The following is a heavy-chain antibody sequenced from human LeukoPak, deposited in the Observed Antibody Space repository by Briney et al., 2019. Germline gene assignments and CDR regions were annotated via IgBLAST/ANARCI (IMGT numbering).Heavy chain of an antibody. Sequence: GGSLRLSCAASGLTFSNFAMSWVRQAPGKGLEWVSMITGSGGRTFYADSVKGRFTISRDNSRDTLYLQMSSLRADDAAVYYCAKMKGPGLYLHDSMDVWGKGTTVTVSS. V-gene: IGHV3-23*01. J-gene: IGHJ6*04. CDR1: GLTFSNFA. D-gene: IGHD2-2*02. CDR2: ITGSGGRT. CDR3: AKMKGPGLYLHDSMDV.